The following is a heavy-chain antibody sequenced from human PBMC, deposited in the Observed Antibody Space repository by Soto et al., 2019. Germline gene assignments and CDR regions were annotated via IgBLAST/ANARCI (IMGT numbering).Heavy chain of an antibody. CDR2: IFQSGST. J-gene: IGHJ5*02. V-gene: IGHV4-4*02. CDR3: ARGRGRYSSGWSWFDP. D-gene: IGHD6-19*01. Sequence: SETLSLTCGVSGGTIKSPDWWTWVRQPPGKGLEWIGEIFQSGSTNYTPSLESRVTISVDKSKNQFSLTLTSVTAADTAVYFCARGRGRYSSGWSWFDPWGQGILVTVSS. CDR1: GGTIKSPDW.